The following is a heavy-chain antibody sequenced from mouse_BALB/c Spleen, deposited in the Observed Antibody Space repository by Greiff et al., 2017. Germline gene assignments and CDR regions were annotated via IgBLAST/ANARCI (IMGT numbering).Heavy chain of an antibody. D-gene: IGHD2-1*01. V-gene: IGHV2-9*02. J-gene: IGHJ4*01. CDR1: GFSLTSYG. CDR3: ARESGNYKRLYYAMDY. CDR2: IWAGGST. Sequence: QVQLKESGPGLVAPSQSLSITCTVSGFSLTSYGVHWVRQPPGKGLEWLGVIWAGGSTNYNSALMSRLSISKDNSKSQVFLKMNSLQTDDTAMYYCARESGNYKRLYYAMDYWGQGTSVTVSS.